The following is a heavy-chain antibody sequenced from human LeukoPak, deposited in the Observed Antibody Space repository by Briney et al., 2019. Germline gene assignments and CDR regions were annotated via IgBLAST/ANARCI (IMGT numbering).Heavy chain of an antibody. CDR1: GYTFTGYY. D-gene: IGHD3-3*01. CDR2: INPNSGGT. J-gene: IGHJ4*02. V-gene: IGHV1-2*02. CDR3: ARDGRGSGFWSGYRKGGDY. Sequence: GASVKVSCKASGYTFTGYYMHWVRQAPGQGLEWMGWINPNSGGTNYAQKFQGRVTKTRDTSISTAYMELSRLRSDDTAVYYCARDGRGSGFWSGYRKGGDYWGQGTLVTVSS.